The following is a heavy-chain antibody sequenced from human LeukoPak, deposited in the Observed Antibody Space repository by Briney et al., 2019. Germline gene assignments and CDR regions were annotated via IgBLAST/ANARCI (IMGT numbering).Heavy chain of an antibody. CDR1: GYAFTSYG. CDR2: ISAYNGDT. CDR3: ARDRRLSGIAAAGTGY. Sequence: GASVKVSCKASGYAFTSYGISWVRQAPGQGLEWMGWISAYNGDTNYAQELQGRVTMTTDTSTSTAYMELRSLRSDDTAVYYCARDRRLSGIAAAGTGYWGQGTLVTVSS. J-gene: IGHJ4*02. D-gene: IGHD6-13*01. V-gene: IGHV1-18*01.